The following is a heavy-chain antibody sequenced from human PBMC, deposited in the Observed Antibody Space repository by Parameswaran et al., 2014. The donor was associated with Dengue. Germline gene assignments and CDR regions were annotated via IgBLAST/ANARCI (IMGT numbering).Heavy chain of an antibody. D-gene: IGHD1-20*01. CDR2: ISSSSSYI. Sequence: VRQAPGKGLEWVSSISSSSSYIYYADSVKGRFTISRDNAKNSLYLQMNSLRAEDTAVYYCARDITGTEGSYYYYYGMDVWGQGTTVTVSS. V-gene: IGHV3-21*01. J-gene: IGHJ6*02. CDR3: ARDITGTEGSYYYYYGMDV.